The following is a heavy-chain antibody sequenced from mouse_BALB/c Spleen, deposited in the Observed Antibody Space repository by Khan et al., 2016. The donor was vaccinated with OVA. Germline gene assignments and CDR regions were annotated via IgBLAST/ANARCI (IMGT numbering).Heavy chain of an antibody. Sequence: QVQLKQSGPGLVAPSQSLSITCTVSGFSLSRYNIHWVRQPPGKGLEWLVMIWGGGGTDYNSTLKSRLSIRKDNSKSQVLLKMNSLQTDDTAMYYWARAYYRYDGYYAMDYWGQGTSVTVSS. V-gene: IGHV2-6-4*01. J-gene: IGHJ4*01. CDR3: ARAYYRYDGYYAMDY. CDR2: IWGGGGT. D-gene: IGHD2-14*01. CDR1: GFSLSRYN.